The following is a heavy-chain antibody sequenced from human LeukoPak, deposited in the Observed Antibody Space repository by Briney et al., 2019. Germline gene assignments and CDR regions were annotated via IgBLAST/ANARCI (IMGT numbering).Heavy chain of an antibody. CDR1: GGSISSGGYY. CDR3: ARVGWVTSFVES. CDR2: MYHNGSP. D-gene: IGHD2-21*02. J-gene: IGHJ4*02. V-gene: IGHV4-31*03. Sequence: PSETLSLTCTVSGGSISSGGYYWSWIRQQPGKGLESIAYMYHNGSPYYNPSLQSRVTISVDTSKNQFSLKLSSVTAADTAIYYCARVGWVTSFVESWGQGTQVTVSS.